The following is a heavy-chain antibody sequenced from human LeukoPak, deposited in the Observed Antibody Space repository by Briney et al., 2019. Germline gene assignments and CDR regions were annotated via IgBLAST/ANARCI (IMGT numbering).Heavy chain of an antibody. V-gene: IGHV3-48*03. CDR2: ISSSGGTM. CDR1: GFTVSSFE. D-gene: IGHD3-3*01. Sequence: GGSLRLSCEASGFTVSSFEVNWVRQAPGKGLERVSYISSSGGTMDYADSVKGRFTISRDNAKNSLYLEMNSLRAEDTAVYYCARTYYDFWSGYYSHEGNPFDYWGQGTLVTVSS. J-gene: IGHJ4*02. CDR3: ARTYYDFWSGYYSHEGNPFDY.